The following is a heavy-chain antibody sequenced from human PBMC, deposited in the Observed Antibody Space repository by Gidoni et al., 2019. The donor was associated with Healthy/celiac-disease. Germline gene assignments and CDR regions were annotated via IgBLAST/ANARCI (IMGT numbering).Heavy chain of an antibody. D-gene: IGHD3-3*01. V-gene: IGHV3-30-3*01. CDR2: ISYDGSNK. CDR1: GFTFSSYA. J-gene: IGHJ3*02. Sequence: VVQPGWSLRLSCAASGFTFSSYAMHWVRQAPGKGLEWVAVISYDGSNKYYADSVKGRFTISRDNSKNTLYLQMNSLRAEDTAVYYCARAITILGVVISAFDIWGQGTMVTVSS. CDR3: ARAITILGVVISAFDI.